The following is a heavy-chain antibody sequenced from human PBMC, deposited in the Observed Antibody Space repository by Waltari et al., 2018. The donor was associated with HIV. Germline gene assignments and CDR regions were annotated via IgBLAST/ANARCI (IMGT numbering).Heavy chain of an antibody. CDR1: GYTFTDYY. V-gene: IGHV1-2*06. CDR3: ARTYKSTWYDFVY. CDR2: SHPNRGGT. Sequence: QVLLVQSGAEVKKPGASVKVSCKASGYTFTDYYVHWVRQAPGQGLEWMGRSHPNRGGTNHAQKCQGRVSVTRDTAISTVYMELSRLTSDDTAVYYCARTYKSTWYDFVYWGQGTLVTVSS. J-gene: IGHJ4*02. D-gene: IGHD3-3*01.